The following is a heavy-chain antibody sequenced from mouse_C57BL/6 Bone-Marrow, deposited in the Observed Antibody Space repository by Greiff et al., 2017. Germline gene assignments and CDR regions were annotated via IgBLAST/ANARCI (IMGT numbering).Heavy chain of an antibody. Sequence: QVTLKESGPGILQPSQTLSLPCSFSGFSLRTFGMGVGWIRQPSGKGLVWLAHIWWDDDTYSNPALKSRLTIAKDTSKNPVFLKIANVDPADTATYYGARIGAAWFAYWGQGTLVTVSA. CDR1: GFSLRTFGMG. CDR2: IWWDDDT. J-gene: IGHJ3*01. V-gene: IGHV8-8*01. CDR3: ARIGAAWFAY.